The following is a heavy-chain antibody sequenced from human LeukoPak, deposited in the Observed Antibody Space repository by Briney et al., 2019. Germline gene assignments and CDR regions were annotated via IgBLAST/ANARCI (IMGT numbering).Heavy chain of an antibody. V-gene: IGHV1-2*04. D-gene: IGHD6-6*01. J-gene: IGHJ4*02. CDR3: AREYSSSYGFDY. CDR2: INPNSGGT. CDR1: GYTFTGYC. Sequence: GASVKVSCKASGYTFTGYCMHWVRQAPGQGLEWMGWINPNSGGTNYAQKFQGWVTMTRDTSISTAYMELSRLRSDDTAVYYCAREYSSSYGFDYWGQGTLVTVSS.